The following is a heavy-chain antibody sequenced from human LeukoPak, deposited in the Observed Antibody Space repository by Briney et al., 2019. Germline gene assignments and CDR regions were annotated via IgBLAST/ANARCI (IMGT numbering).Heavy chain of an antibody. CDR3: VRHLSGTWAFDL. CDR1: GYTFTKNG. Sequence: ASVKVSCKASGYTFTKNGITWVRQAPGQGLEWMGWISPYNGHTNYVQTIQGRVTMTTDTSTSTAYMELRGLRSDDTAVYYCVRHLSGTWAFDLWGQGTMVTVSS. CDR2: ISPYNGHT. D-gene: IGHD1-7*01. V-gene: IGHV1-18*01. J-gene: IGHJ3*01.